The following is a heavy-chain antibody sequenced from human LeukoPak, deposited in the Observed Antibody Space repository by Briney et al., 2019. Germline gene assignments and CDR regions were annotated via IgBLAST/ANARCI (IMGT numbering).Heavy chain of an antibody. CDR3: AKDGMSAALGVDY. V-gene: IGHV3-23*01. Sequence: GGSRILSCAASGFIFSSYTMSWVRQAPGKGLEWVSGISGRGGSTYYADSVKGRFTITRDNSKNTLYLQMNSLRGEDTAVYYCAKDGMSAALGVDYTAQGTLVTVSS. J-gene: IGHJ4*02. D-gene: IGHD2-2*01. CDR2: ISGRGGST. CDR1: GFIFSSYT.